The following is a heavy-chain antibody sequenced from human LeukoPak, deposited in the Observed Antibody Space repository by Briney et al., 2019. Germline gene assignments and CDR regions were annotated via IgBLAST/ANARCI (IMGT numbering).Heavy chain of an antibody. CDR2: INHSGST. Sequence: SETLSLTCAVYGGSFSGYYWSWIRQPPGKGLEWIGEINHSGSTNYNPSLKSRVTTSVDTSKNQFSLKLSSVTAADTAVYYCARWGWELPFDYWGQGTLVTVSS. V-gene: IGHV4-34*01. J-gene: IGHJ4*02. CDR3: ARWGWELPFDY. CDR1: GGSFSGYY. D-gene: IGHD2-15*01.